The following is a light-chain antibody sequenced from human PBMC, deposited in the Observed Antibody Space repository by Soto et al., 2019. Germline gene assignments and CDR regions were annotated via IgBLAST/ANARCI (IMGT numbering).Light chain of an antibody. CDR1: SSDVGAYNY. V-gene: IGLV2-14*01. CDR3: TSYTSSSGYV. J-gene: IGLJ1*01. CDR2: DVS. Sequence: QSVLAQPVSVSGSPGQSITMSCTGTSSDVGAYNYVYWYRQHPGKAPKLIIYDVSNRPSGVSNRLSGSKSGNTASLIISGLQAEDEADYYCTSYTSSSGYVFGTGTKVTVL.